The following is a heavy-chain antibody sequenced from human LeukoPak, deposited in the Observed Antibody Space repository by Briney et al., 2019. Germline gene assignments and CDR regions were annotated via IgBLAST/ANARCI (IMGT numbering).Heavy chain of an antibody. CDR2: ISWNSGSI. V-gene: IGHV3-9*01. D-gene: IGHD6-19*01. CDR1: GFTFDDYA. J-gene: IGHJ4*02. Sequence: SGGSLRLSCAASGFTFDDYAMHWVRQAPGKGLEWVSGISWNSGSIGYADSVKGRFTISRDNAKNSLYLQMNSLRAEDTALYYCAKEGAVAGRRGYYFDYWGQGTLVTVSS. CDR3: AKEGAVAGRRGYYFDY.